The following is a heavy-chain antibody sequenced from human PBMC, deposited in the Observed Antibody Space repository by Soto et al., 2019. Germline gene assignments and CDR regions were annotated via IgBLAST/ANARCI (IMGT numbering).Heavy chain of an antibody. D-gene: IGHD3-10*01. Sequence: PSETLSLTCQVSGHSISNAYYWAWIRQSPGKGLEWIGSFFRSGNIYYNPSLESRVSISADTSKNQFSLKVRSVTVADTAVYYCARDRSIRLWRIDNWEQGTMGTVSS. CDR1: GHSISNAYY. CDR3: ARDRSIRLWRIDN. J-gene: IGHJ4*02. CDR2: FFRSGNI. V-gene: IGHV4-38-2*02.